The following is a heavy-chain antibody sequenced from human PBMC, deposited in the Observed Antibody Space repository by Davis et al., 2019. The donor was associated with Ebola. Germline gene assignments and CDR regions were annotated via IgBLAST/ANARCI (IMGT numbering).Heavy chain of an antibody. CDR2: MYYSGSA. Sequence: SETLSLTCTVSGGSISSSSYHWGWIRQPPGKGLEWIGSMYYSGSAYYNPSLKSRVTISVDTSKNQVSLNLSSVTAADTAVYYCARHPAYYYDSSGYYHQGHFDYWGQGTLVTVSS. J-gene: IGHJ4*02. CDR3: ARHPAYYYDSSGYYHQGHFDY. D-gene: IGHD3-22*01. CDR1: GGSISSSSYH. V-gene: IGHV4-39*01.